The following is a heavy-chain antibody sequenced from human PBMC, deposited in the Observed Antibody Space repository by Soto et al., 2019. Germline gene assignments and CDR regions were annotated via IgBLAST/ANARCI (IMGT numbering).Heavy chain of an antibody. CDR3: AKDPWEVTAIFADTSYYYYYGMDV. V-gene: IGHV3-30*18. J-gene: IGHJ6*02. CDR1: GFTFSSYG. D-gene: IGHD2-21*02. Sequence: QVQLVESGGGVVQPGRSLRLSCAASGFTFSSYGMHWVRQAPGKGLEWVAVISYDGSNKYYADSVKGRFTISRDNSKNTLYLQMNSLRAEDTAVYYCAKDPWEVTAIFADTSYYYYYGMDVWGQGTTVTVSS. CDR2: ISYDGSNK.